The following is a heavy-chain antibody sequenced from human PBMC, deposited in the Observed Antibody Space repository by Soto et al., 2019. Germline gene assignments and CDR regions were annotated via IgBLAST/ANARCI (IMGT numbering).Heavy chain of an antibody. CDR3: ARGYYYGSGRPTPGGMDV. CDR1: GYTFTNYD. V-gene: IGHV1-18*01. D-gene: IGHD3-10*01. CDR2: ISTYTGNT. J-gene: IGHJ6*02. Sequence: ASVKVSCKASGYTFTNYDINWVRQAPGQGLEWMGWISTYTGNTNYAQKLQGRVTMTTDTSTSTAYMELRSLRSDDTAVYYCARGYYYGSGRPTPGGMDVWGQ.